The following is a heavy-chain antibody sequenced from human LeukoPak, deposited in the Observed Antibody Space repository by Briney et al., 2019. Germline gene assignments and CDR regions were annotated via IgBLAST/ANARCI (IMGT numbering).Heavy chain of an antibody. V-gene: IGHV1-18*01. Sequence: ASVKVSCKASDYTLASYAISCGRQAPGQGLEWRGWFSGHNGKTNYAQKFQGRVTMTTDTSTSTAYMELKSLRSDDTAEYYCARGTVVMVYSIQENWLDPWGQGTLVTVSS. CDR2: FSGHNGKT. D-gene: IGHD2-8*01. CDR1: DYTLASYA. CDR3: ARGTVVMVYSIQENWLDP. J-gene: IGHJ5*02.